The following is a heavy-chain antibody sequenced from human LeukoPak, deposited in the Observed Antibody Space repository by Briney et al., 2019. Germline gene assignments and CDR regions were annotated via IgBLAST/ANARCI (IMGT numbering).Heavy chain of an antibody. Sequence: PSETLSLTCTVSGGSISSYYWSWIRQPPGKGLEWIGYIYYSGSTNYNPSLKSRVTISVDTSKNQFSLKLSSVTAADTAVYYCAREWDSSWYYYYGMDVWGQGTTVTVSS. J-gene: IGHJ6*02. D-gene: IGHD6-13*01. V-gene: IGHV4-59*12. CDR1: GGSISSYY. CDR2: IYYSGST. CDR3: AREWDSSWYYYYGMDV.